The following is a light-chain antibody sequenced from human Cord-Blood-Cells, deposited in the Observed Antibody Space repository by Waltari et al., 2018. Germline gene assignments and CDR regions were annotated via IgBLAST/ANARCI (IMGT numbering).Light chain of an antibody. J-gene: IGLJ3*02. CDR1: SCNIGAGYD. V-gene: IGLV1-40*01. Sequence: QSVLTQPPSVSGAPGQRVPISCTGSSCNIGAGYDVHWYQQLPGTAPKLLSYGNSNRPSGVPDRFSGSKSGTSASLAITGLQAEDEADYYCQSYDSSLSGWVFGGGTKLTVL. CDR3: QSYDSSLSGWV. CDR2: GNS.